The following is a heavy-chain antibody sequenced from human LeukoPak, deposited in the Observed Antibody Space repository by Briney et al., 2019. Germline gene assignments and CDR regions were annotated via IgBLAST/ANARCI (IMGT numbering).Heavy chain of an antibody. CDR2: ISGDSTDI. Sequence: GGSLRLSCATSGFTFKSYAMNWVRQSPGKGLEGVSSISGDSTDIYYADSLMGRSTISRDNAKNSLYLQINSLRAEDTAIYYCARRGYSDSSGYDYWGQGTLVTVSS. CDR3: ARRGYSDSSGYDY. CDR1: GFTFKSYA. V-gene: IGHV3-21*01. J-gene: IGHJ4*02. D-gene: IGHD3-22*01.